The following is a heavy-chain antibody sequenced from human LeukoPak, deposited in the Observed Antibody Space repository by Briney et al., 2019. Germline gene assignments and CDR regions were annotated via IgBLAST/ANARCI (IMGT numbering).Heavy chain of an antibody. J-gene: IGHJ6*02. D-gene: IGHD4-23*01. CDR3: ASYRQGRWYPNYYGMDV. CDR1: GFTFSSYS. CDR2: ISSSSSYI. Sequence: GGSLRLSCAASGFTFSSYSMNWVRQAPGKGLEWVSSISSSSSYIYYVDSVKGRFTISRDNAKNSLYLQMNSLRAEDTAVYYCASYRQGRWYPNYYGMDVWGQGTTVTVSS. V-gene: IGHV3-21*01.